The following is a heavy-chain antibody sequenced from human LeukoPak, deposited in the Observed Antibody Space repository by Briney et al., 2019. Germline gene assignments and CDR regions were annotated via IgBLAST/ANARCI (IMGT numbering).Heavy chain of an antibody. D-gene: IGHD3-10*01. CDR3: ARQRRVLKRGGSGYYGSGSYSIAYYFDY. CDR1: GYTFTSYG. Sequence: ASVKVSCKASGYTFTSYGISWVRQAPGQGLEWMGWISAYNGNTKYAQKLQGRVTMTTDTSTSTAYMELRSLRSDDTAVYYCARQRRVLKRGGSGYYGSGSYSIAYYFDYWGQGTLVTVSS. V-gene: IGHV1-18*04. CDR2: ISAYNGNT. J-gene: IGHJ4*02.